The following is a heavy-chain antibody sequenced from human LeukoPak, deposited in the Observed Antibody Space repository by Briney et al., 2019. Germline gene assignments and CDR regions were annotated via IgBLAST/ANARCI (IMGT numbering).Heavy chain of an antibody. J-gene: IGHJ4*02. Sequence: ASVKVSCKASGYTFTSYGISWVRQAPGQGLEWMGWISAYNGNTNYAQKLQGGVTMTTDTSTSTAYMELRSLRSDDTAVYYCARSYCGGDCYSVGFDYWGQGTLVTVSS. CDR3: ARSYCGGDCYSVGFDY. D-gene: IGHD2-21*02. CDR1: GYTFTSYG. V-gene: IGHV1-18*01. CDR2: ISAYNGNT.